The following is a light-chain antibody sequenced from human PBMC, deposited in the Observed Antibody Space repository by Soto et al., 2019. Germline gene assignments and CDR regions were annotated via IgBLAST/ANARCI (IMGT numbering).Light chain of an antibody. CDR3: SSYTSSSTLYV. Sequence: QSVLTQPASVSGSPGQSITISCTGTSSDVGGYTYVSWYQQHPGKAPKLMIYEVNNRPSGVSNRFSGSKSGNTASLTISGLQAEDEADYYCSSYTSSSTLYVFGTGTKLTV. CDR1: SSDVGGYTY. CDR2: EVN. J-gene: IGLJ1*01. V-gene: IGLV2-14*01.